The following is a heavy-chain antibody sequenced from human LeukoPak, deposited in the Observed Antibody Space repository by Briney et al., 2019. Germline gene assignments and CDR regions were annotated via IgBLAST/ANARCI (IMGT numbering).Heavy chain of an antibody. CDR1: GGSICSSNW. D-gene: IGHD2-8*02. J-gene: IGHJ4*02. CDR2: IYHSGST. V-gene: IGHV4-4*02. Sequence: PSETLSLTCAVSGGSICSSNWWSWVRQPPGKGLEWSGEIYHSGSTNYNPSLKSRVTISVDKSKNQFSLKLSSVTAADTAVYYCASTGRGRHPGQFDYWGQGTLVTVSS. CDR3: ASTGRGRHPGQFDY.